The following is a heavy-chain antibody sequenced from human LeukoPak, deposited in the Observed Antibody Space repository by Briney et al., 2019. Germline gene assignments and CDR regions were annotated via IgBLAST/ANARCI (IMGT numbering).Heavy chain of an antibody. CDR1: GFTFSSAG. Sequence: GGSLRLSCAAPGFTFSSAGMYWGRQAPGKGLEWVAVISYDGSNKYYADSVKGRFTISRDNSKNTLYLQMNSLRAGDTAVYYCAKDSYDRSGYHYYYFAYWGQGTQVTVSS. D-gene: IGHD3-22*01. J-gene: IGHJ4*02. CDR2: ISYDGSNK. CDR3: AKDSYDRSGYHYYYFAY. V-gene: IGHV3-30*18.